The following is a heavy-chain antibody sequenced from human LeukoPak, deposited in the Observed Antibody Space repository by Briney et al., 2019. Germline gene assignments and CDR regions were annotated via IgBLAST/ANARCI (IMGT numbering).Heavy chain of an antibody. CDR1: GFTFSSYA. J-gene: IGHJ3*01. D-gene: IGHD5-12*01. CDR2: ISYDGSNK. V-gene: IGHV3-30*18. CDR3: AKDWDIVAAIYVFDV. Sequence: GGSLRLSCAASGFTFSSYAMSWVRQAPGKGLEWVALISYDGSNKYYRDSVQGRFTISRDNSKNTLYLQMNSLRAEDTAVYYCAKDWDIVAAIYVFDVWGQGTMVTVSS.